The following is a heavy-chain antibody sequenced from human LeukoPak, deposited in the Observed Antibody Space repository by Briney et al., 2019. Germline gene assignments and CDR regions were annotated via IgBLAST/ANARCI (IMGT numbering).Heavy chain of an antibody. CDR2: IYSGGST. CDR3: ARDPPNVVVVAAGFDH. D-gene: IGHD2-15*01. V-gene: IGHV3-53*05. Sequence: GGSLRLSCAASGFTVSSNYMSWVRQAPGKGLEWVSVIYSGGSTYYADSVKGRFTISRDNSKNTLYLQMNSLRAEDTAVYYCARDPPNVVVVAAGFDHWGQGTLVTVSS. CDR1: GFTVSSNY. J-gene: IGHJ4*02.